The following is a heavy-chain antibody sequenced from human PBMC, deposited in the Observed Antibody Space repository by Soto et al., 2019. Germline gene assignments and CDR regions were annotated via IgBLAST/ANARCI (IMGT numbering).Heavy chain of an antibody. J-gene: IGHJ6*01. V-gene: IGHV1-18*01. CDR1: AYTFTIYG. D-gene: IGHD7-27*01. CDR3: AREGAFYSWGWNYYGMYV. CDR2: ISAYNGNT. Sequence: ASVKVSCKASAYTFTIYGISWVLQAPGEGLEWMGWISAYNGNTNYAQKLQGRVTMTTDTSTSTAYMELRSLRSDDTAVYYCAREGAFYSWGWNYYGMYVRGQGTKVIVCS.